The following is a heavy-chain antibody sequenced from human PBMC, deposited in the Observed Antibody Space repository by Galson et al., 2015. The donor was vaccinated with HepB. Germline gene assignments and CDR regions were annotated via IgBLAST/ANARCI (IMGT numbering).Heavy chain of an antibody. J-gene: IGHJ4*02. V-gene: IGHV1-69*13. CDR2: IIPIFGTA. CDR3: ARGPTDYGGYLDY. Sequence: SVKVSCKASGGTFSSYAISWVRQAPGQGLEWMGGIIPIFGTANYAQKFQGRVTITADESTSTAYVELSSLRSEDTAVYYCARGPTDYGGYLDYWGQGTLVTVSS. D-gene: IGHD4-23*01. CDR1: GGTFSSYA.